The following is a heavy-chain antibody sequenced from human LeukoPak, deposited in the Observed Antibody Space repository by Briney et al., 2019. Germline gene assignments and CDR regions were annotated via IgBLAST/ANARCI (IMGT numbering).Heavy chain of an antibody. CDR1: GFTFSDYP. D-gene: IGHD6-13*01. CDR3: ARDAPQVPAAGVLAS. V-gene: IGHV3-53*01. Sequence: GGSLRLSCGAFGFTFSDYPMTWVRQAPGKGLEWVSVMYSRGDTYYANSVKGRFTFSRDISKNTLYLQMNGLRTEDTAMYYCARDAPQVPAAGVLASWGQGTLVIVSS. J-gene: IGHJ5*02. CDR2: MYSRGDT.